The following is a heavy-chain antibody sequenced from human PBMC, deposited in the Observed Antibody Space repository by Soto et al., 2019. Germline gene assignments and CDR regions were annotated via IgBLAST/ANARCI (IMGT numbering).Heavy chain of an antibody. D-gene: IGHD6-19*01. CDR2: ISYDGTNK. J-gene: IGHJ6*02. CDR3: AKDGGWLPGYYYYGMDV. Sequence: SLRLSCAASGFTFSHYGMHWVRQAPGKGLEWVAVISYDGTNKYYADSVKGRFTISRDNSKNTMYLQMNSLRAEDTAVYDCAKDGGWLPGYYYYGMDVWGQGTTVTVSS. CDR1: GFTFSHYG. V-gene: IGHV3-30*18.